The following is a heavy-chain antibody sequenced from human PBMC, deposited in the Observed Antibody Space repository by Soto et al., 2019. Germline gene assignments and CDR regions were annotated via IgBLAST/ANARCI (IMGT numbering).Heavy chain of an antibody. CDR2: MSYDGSNK. Sequence: PGGSLRLSCAASGLTSSNNAIHWVRQAPGKGLEWVALMSYDGSNKFVVDSVKGRFTISRDNSENTVYLQMNDLRAEDTATYYCAMGPWDYFNYWGPGALVTVSS. CDR1: GLTSSNNA. J-gene: IGHJ4*02. CDR3: AMGPWDYFNY. D-gene: IGHD7-27*01. V-gene: IGHV3-30*03.